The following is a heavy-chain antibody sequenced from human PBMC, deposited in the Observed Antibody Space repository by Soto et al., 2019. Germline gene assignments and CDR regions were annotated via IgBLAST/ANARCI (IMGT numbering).Heavy chain of an antibody. CDR3: ARGDYYFDD. V-gene: IGHV5-51*01. CDR2: IYPGDSNT. J-gene: IGHJ4*02. D-gene: IGHD3-10*01. CDR1: GYSFTNYW. Sequence: GESLKISCKGSGYSFTNYWIGWVRQMPGKGLEWMGIIYPGDSNTKYSPSFQGQVTISADKSITTAYLQWSSLRASDTAMYYCARGDYYFDDWGQGTLVTVSS.